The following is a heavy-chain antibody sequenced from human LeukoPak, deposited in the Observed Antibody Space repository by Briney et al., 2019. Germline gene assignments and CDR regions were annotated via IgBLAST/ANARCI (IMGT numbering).Heavy chain of an antibody. Sequence: SETLSLTCAVYGGSFSGYYWSWIRQPPGKGLEWIGYIYYSGSTNYNPSLKSRVTISVDTSKNQFSLKLSPVTAADTAVYYCARRRTYYYDSSGYYDAFDIWGQGTMVTVSS. V-gene: IGHV4-59*08. CDR3: ARRRTYYYDSSGYYDAFDI. D-gene: IGHD3-22*01. CDR2: IYYSGST. J-gene: IGHJ3*02. CDR1: GGSFSGYY.